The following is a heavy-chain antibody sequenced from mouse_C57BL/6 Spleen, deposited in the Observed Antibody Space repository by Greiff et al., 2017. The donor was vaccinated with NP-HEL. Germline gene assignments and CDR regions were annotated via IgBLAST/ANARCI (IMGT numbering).Heavy chain of an antibody. J-gene: IGHJ3*01. D-gene: IGHD2-4*01. CDR1: GYTFTDYN. CDR2: INPNNGGT. CDR3: ARRGNDSDAWFAY. V-gene: IGHV1-18*01. Sequence: EVQLQQSGPELVKPGASVKIPCKASGYTFTDYNMDWVKQSHGKSLEWIGDINPNNGGTIYNQKFKGKATLTVDKSSSTAYMELRSLTSEDTAVYYCARRGNDSDAWFAYWGQGTLVTVSA.